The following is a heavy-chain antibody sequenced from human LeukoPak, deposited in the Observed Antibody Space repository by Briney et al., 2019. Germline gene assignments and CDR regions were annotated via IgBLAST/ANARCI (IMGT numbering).Heavy chain of an antibody. J-gene: IGHJ4*02. CDR3: ARLNHRLSSSCFDY. Sequence: PPETLSLTCTVSGDSISSYYWSWIRQPPGRGLEWIGYIYTSGSTNYNPSLKSRVTISLDTSKNQFSLKLSSVTAADTAVYYCARLNHRLSSSCFDYWGQGTLVTVSS. D-gene: IGHD6-6*01. CDR2: IYTSGST. CDR1: GDSISSYY. V-gene: IGHV4-4*09.